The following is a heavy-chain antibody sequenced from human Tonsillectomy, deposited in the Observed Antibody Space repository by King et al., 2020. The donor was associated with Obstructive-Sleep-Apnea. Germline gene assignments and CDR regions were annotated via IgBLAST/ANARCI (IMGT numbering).Heavy chain of an antibody. J-gene: IGHJ4*02. CDR3: ARGWRGSYYSKGVDY. Sequence: QLQESGPGLVKPSQTLSLTCTVSGGSISSDDYYWSWIRQPPGKGLEWIGYIYYSGSTYYNPSLKSRVTISVDTSKNQFSLKLSSVTAADTAVYYCARGWRGSYYSKGVDYWGQGTLVTVSS. CDR2: IYYSGST. V-gene: IGHV4-30-4*01. D-gene: IGHD3-10*01. CDR1: GGSISSDDYY.